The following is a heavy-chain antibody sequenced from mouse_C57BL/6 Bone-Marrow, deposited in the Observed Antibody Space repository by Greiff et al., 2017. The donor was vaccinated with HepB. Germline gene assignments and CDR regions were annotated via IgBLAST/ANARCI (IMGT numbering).Heavy chain of an antibody. D-gene: IGHD1-1*01. CDR2: IWRGGST. V-gene: IGHV2-5*01. CDR3: AKGELLRSYYYAMDY. Sequence: QVQLQQSGPGLVQPSQSLSITCTVSGFSLTSYGVHWVRQSPGKGLEWLGVIWRGGSTDYNAAFMSRLSITKDNSKSQVFFKMNSLQADDTAIYYCAKGELLRSYYYAMDYWGQGTSVTVSS. CDR1: GFSLTSYG. J-gene: IGHJ4*01.